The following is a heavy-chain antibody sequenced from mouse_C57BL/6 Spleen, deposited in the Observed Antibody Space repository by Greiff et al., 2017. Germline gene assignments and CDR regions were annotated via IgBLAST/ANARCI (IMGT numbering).Heavy chain of an antibody. J-gene: IGHJ4*01. V-gene: IGHV1-19*01. D-gene: IGHD2-5*01. Sequence: EVQLQQSGPVLVKPGASVKMSCKASGYTFTDYYMNWVKQSHGKSLEWIGVINPYNGGTSYNQKFKGKATLTVDKSSSTAYMELNSLTSEDSAVYYCSHSNLGYYAMDYWGQGTSVTVSS. CDR2: INPYNGGT. CDR1: GYTFTDYY. CDR3: SHSNLGYYAMDY.